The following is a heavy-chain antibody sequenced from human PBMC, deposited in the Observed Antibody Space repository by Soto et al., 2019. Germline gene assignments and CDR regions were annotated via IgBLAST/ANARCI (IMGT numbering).Heavy chain of an antibody. CDR3: ARGSPNPRKNWFDP. D-gene: IGHD3-10*01. CDR1: GYTFTGYY. J-gene: IGHJ5*02. Sequence: ASVKVSCKASGYTFTGYYMHWVRQAPGQGLEWMGWVNPNSGGTNYAQKFQGRVTMTRDTSISTAYMELSRLRSDDTAVYYCARGSPNPRKNWFDPWGRGTLVTVSS. CDR2: VNPNSGGT. V-gene: IGHV1-2*02.